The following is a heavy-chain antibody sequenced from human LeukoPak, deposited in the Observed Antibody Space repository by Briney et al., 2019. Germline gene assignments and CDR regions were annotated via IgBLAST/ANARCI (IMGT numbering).Heavy chain of an antibody. CDR2: ICGSAGST. D-gene: IGHD2-21*02. Sequence: GGSLRLSCAASGLTFTSYAMSWVRQAPGKGLEWVSAICGSAGSTYYADSVKGRFTISRDNSKNTLYLLMNSLRAEDTAVYYCPKPPNPVVVVTATYFDFWGQGTLVTVSS. V-gene: IGHV3-23*01. J-gene: IGHJ4*02. CDR3: PKPPNPVVVVTATYFDF. CDR1: GLTFTSYA.